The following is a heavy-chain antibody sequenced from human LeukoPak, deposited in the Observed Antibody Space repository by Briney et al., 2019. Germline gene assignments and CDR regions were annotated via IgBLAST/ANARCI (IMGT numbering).Heavy chain of an antibody. V-gene: IGHV4-4*02. CDR3: ARDGDYGSGSYCY. Sequence: SETLSFTCAVSGGSISSSNWWSWVRQPPGKGLEWIGEIYDTESTNYNPSLKSRVTISVDKSKNQFSLKLSSATAADTAVYYCARDGDYGSGSYCYWGQGTLVTVSS. J-gene: IGHJ4*02. CDR2: IYDTEST. CDR1: GGSISSSNW. D-gene: IGHD3-10*01.